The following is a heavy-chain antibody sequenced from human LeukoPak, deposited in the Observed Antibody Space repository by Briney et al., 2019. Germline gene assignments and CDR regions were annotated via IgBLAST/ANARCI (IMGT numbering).Heavy chain of an antibody. D-gene: IGHD3-22*01. Sequence: SETLSLTCTVSGGSISSYYWSWIRQPPGKGLEWIGRIYASGKTNYNPSLKSRVTISVDTPKNQFSLKMSSVTAADTAVYYCARDLGYYDSSGYSDYWGQGTLVTVSS. CDR2: IYASGKT. V-gene: IGHV4-4*07. J-gene: IGHJ4*02. CDR1: GGSISSYY. CDR3: ARDLGYYDSSGYSDY.